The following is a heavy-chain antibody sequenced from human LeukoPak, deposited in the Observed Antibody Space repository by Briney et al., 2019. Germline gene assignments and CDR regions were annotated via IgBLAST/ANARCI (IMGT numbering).Heavy chain of an antibody. Sequence: ASVKVSCKASGYTFTGYYMHWVRQAPGQGLEWMAWINPNSSDTNYAQKFQGRVTMTRDTSISTAYMELTRLRSDDTAVYYCARDQAVAGTTDAFDIWGQGTMVTVSS. CDR1: GYTFTGYY. V-gene: IGHV1-2*02. D-gene: IGHD6-19*01. CDR2: INPNSSDT. CDR3: ARDQAVAGTTDAFDI. J-gene: IGHJ3*02.